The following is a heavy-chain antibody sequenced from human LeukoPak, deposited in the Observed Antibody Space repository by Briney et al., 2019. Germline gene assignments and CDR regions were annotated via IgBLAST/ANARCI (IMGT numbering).Heavy chain of an antibody. CDR3: ASGIAAAGTGY. D-gene: IGHD6-13*01. Sequence: GGSLRLSCAASGFTVSSNYMSWVREAPGKGLEWVSDIYSSGSTYYAESVNGRFTNFRDNSKNTLYPQMNSLRAEDTAVYYCASGIAAAGTGYWGQGTLVTVSS. CDR2: IYSSGST. V-gene: IGHV3-53*01. J-gene: IGHJ4*02. CDR1: GFTVSSNY.